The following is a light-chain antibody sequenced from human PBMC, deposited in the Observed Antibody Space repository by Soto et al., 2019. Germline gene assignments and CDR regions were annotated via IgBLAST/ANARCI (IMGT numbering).Light chain of an antibody. CDR1: QSVSNNY. CDR2: GAS. J-gene: IGKJ5*01. V-gene: IGKV3-20*01. CDR3: QQYGSSPT. Sequence: EIVMTQSPATLSVSPGERATLSCRASQSVSNNYLAWYQRKPGQAPRRLIYGASSRATGIPDRFSGSGSGTDFTLTISRLEPEDFAVYYCQQYGSSPTFGEGTRLEIK.